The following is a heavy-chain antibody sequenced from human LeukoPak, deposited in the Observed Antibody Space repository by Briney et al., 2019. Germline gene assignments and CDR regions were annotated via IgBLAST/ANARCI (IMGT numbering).Heavy chain of an antibody. J-gene: IGHJ5*02. V-gene: IGHV4-59*01. CDR1: GDSFSDYY. CDR3: ARAMRWTSGPVELGWFDR. Sequence: SETLSLACNFSGDSFSDYYWTWIRRPPGGRLEWIGHVYFRGTTKYNPSLKNRVSISVDTSKNQVYLSLSSATPADTAVYYCARAMRWTSGPVELGWFDRWGQGTRVIASS. D-gene: IGHD1-1*01. CDR2: VYFRGTT.